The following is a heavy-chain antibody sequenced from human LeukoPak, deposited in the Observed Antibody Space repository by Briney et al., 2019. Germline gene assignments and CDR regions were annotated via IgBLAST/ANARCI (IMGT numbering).Heavy chain of an antibody. CDR2: ISDDGRNK. Sequence: GGSLRLSCAASEFSFISYGMHWVRQAPGKGLEWVGVISDDGRNKKYADSVKGRFTISRDNSKDTLYLQMNSLRDEDTAVYYCAKRPSDYGDYVTYFDYWGQGTLVTVSS. CDR3: AKRPSDYGDYVTYFDY. D-gene: IGHD4-17*01. CDR1: EFSFISYG. V-gene: IGHV3-30*18. J-gene: IGHJ4*02.